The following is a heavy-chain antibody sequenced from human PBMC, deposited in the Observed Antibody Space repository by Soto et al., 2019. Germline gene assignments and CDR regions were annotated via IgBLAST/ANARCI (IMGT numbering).Heavy chain of an antibody. CDR2: ISGSGGST. CDR3: ARDGPSYYYDSSPYGMDV. V-gene: IGHV3-23*01. Sequence: GGSLRLSCAASGFTFSSYAMSWVRQAPGKGLEWVSAISGSGGSTYYADSVKGRFTISRDNSKNTLYLQMNSLRAEDTAVYYCARDGPSYYYDSSPYGMDVWGQGTTVTVSS. J-gene: IGHJ6*02. D-gene: IGHD3-22*01. CDR1: GFTFSSYA.